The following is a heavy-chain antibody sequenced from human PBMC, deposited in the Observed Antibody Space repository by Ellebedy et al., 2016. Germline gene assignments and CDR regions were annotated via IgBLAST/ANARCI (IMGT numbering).Heavy chain of an antibody. J-gene: IGHJ3*02. V-gene: IGHV3-23*01. D-gene: IGHD4-17*01. Sequence: GGSLRLSXAASGFTFSSYAMSWVRQAPGKGLEWVSAISGSGGSTYYADSVKGRFTISRDNSKNTLYLQMNSLRAEDTAVYYCATPYGDYVGNAFDIWGQGTMVTVSS. CDR2: ISGSGGST. CDR3: ATPYGDYVGNAFDI. CDR1: GFTFSSYA.